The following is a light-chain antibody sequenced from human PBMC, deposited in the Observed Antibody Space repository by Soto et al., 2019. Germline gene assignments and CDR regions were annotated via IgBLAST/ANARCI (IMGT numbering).Light chain of an antibody. V-gene: IGLV2-23*02. CDR2: EVT. J-gene: IGLJ1*01. CDR3: CSFADFTYV. Sequence: QSVLTQPAAVSGSPGHSITISFTGTSSDIGSSDLVSWYQQHPGTAPKLIIYEVTKRPSGVSTRFSGSKSGNTASLTISGLKDVDEADYYCCSFADFTYVFGTGTKVTVL. CDR1: SSDIGSSDL.